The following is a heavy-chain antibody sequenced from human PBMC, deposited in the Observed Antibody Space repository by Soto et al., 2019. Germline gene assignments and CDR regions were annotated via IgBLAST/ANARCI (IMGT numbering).Heavy chain of an antibody. V-gene: IGHV4-61*01. CDR1: GGSVSSGSYY. Sequence: SETLSLTCTVSGGSVSSGSYYWSWIRQPPGKGLEWIGYIYYSGSTNYNPSLKSRVTISVDTSKNQFSLRLSSVTAADTAVYYCARAGIGFVVVPAAPGDDAFDIWGQGTMVTVSS. CDR2: IYYSGST. D-gene: IGHD2-2*01. J-gene: IGHJ3*02. CDR3: ARAGIGFVVVPAAPGDDAFDI.